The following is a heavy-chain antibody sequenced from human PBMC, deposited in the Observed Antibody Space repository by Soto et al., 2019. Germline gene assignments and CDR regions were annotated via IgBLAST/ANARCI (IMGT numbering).Heavy chain of an antibody. CDR1: GFTFSAYA. D-gene: IGHD6-13*01. CDR3: ARQEYVTTWYLKY. CDR2: ISGSGGAT. J-gene: IGHJ4*02. V-gene: IGHV3-23*01. Sequence: EVQLLESGGGVVQPGGSLRLSCEASGFTFSAYAMSWVRQAPGKGLEWVSVISGSGGATYYADSVKGRFTISRDNSKNTLYLQMNSLRAEDTAVYYCARQEYVTTWYLKYWGQGTLVTVSS.